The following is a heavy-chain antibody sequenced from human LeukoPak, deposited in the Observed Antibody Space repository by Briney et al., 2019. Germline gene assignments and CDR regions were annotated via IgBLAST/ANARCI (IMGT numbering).Heavy chain of an antibody. Sequence: AASVKVSCKASGYTFTSYDINWVRQATGQGLEWMGWMNPNSGNTGYAQKLQGRVTMTTDTSTSTAYMELRSLRSDDTAVYYCARLMSHVWGSYRFEELDPWGQGTLVTVSS. CDR3: ARLMSHVWGSYRFEELDP. CDR2: MNPNSGNT. CDR1: GYTFTSYD. J-gene: IGHJ5*02. V-gene: IGHV1-8*01. D-gene: IGHD3-16*02.